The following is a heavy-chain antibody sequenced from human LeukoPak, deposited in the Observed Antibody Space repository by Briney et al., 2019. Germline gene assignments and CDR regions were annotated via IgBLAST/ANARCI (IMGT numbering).Heavy chain of an antibody. CDR2: IRYDGSNK. J-gene: IGHJ6*02. CDR3: AKAPNYYGSGSYYPLYYYYGMDF. V-gene: IGHV3-30*02. Sequence: PGGSLRLSCAASGFTFSSYGMHWVRQAPGKGLEWVAFIRYDGSNKYYADSVKGRFTISRDNSKNTLYLQMNSLRAEDTAVYYCAKAPNYYGSGSYYPLYYYYGMDFWGQGTTVTVSS. D-gene: IGHD3-10*01. CDR1: GFTFSSYG.